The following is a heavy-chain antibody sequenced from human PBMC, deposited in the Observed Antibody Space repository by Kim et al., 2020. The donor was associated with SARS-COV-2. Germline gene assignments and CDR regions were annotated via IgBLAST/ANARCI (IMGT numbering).Heavy chain of an antibody. CDR1: GFTFSSYW. CDR3: ARDQHYYDSSGYYYNFDY. D-gene: IGHD3-22*01. J-gene: IGHJ4*02. CDR2: INSDGSST. Sequence: GGSLRLSCAASGFTFSSYWMHWVRQAPGKGLVWVSRINSDGSSTSYADSVKGRFTISRDNAKNTLYLQMNSLRAEDTAVYYCARDQHYYDSSGYYYNFDYWGQGTLVTVSS. V-gene: IGHV3-74*01.